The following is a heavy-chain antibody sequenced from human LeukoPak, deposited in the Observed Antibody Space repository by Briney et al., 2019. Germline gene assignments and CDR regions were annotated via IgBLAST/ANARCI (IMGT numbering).Heavy chain of an antibody. CDR2: FFLKGST. CDR3: ARDGYSGNDGL. J-gene: IGHJ4*02. Sequence: SETLSLTCTVSGYSITSAYYWGWIRQPPGKGLEWIGSFFLKGSTYYNPSLKSRVTISVDTSKNQFSLTLSSVTAADTAVYYCARDGYSGNDGLWGQGTLVTVSS. V-gene: IGHV4-38-2*02. CDR1: GYSITSAYY. D-gene: IGHD5-12*01.